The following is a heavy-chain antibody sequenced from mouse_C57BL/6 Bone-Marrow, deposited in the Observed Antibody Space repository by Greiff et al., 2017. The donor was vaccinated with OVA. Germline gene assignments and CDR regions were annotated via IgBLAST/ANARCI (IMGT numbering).Heavy chain of an antibody. D-gene: IGHD1-1*01. CDR3: ARCYYGRSYGRFDY. CDR2: ISDGGSYT. V-gene: IGHV5-4*03. J-gene: IGHJ2*01. Sequence: EVKLVESGGGLVKPGGSLKLSCAASGFTFSSYAMSWVRQTPEKRLEWVATISDGGSYTSYPDNVKGRFTISRDNAKNNLYLQMSHLKSEDTAMYYCARCYYGRSYGRFDYWGQGTTLTVSS. CDR1: GFTFSSYA.